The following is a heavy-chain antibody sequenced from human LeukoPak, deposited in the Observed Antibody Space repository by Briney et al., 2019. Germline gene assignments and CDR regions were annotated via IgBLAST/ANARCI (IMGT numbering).Heavy chain of an antibody. Sequence: ASVKVSCKASGYTFTGYYMHWVRQAPGQGLEWMGWINPNSGGTNYAQKFQGRVTMTRNTSISTAYMELSSLRSEDTAVYYCARGVSGSYYAVYYYYYMDVWGKGTTVTISS. CDR3: ARGVSGSYYAVYYYYYMDV. CDR1: GYTFTGYY. J-gene: IGHJ6*03. CDR2: INPNSGGT. V-gene: IGHV1-2*02. D-gene: IGHD1-26*01.